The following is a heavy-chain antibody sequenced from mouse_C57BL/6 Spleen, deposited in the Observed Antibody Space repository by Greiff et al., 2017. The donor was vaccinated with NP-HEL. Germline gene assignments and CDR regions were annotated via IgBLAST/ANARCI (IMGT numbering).Heavy chain of an antibody. CDR2: ISSGSSTI. Sequence: EVQGVESGGGLVKPGGSLKLSCAASGFTFSDYGMHWVRQAPEKGLEWVAYISSGSSTIYYADTVKGRFTISRDNAKNTLFLQMTSLRSEDTAMYYCASPYYDYDAGSYYAMDYWGQGTSVTVSS. D-gene: IGHD2-4*01. CDR3: ASPYYDYDAGSYYAMDY. J-gene: IGHJ4*01. V-gene: IGHV5-17*01. CDR1: GFTFSDYG.